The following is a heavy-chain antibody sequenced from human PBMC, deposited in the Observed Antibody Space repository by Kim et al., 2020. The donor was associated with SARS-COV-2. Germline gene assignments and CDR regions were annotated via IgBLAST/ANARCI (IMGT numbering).Heavy chain of an antibody. CDR1: GFTFSSYE. CDR3: ASLVVQEEYYGMDV. J-gene: IGHJ6*02. V-gene: IGHV3-48*03. D-gene: IGHD2-15*01. CDR2: INSGGSTT. Sequence: GGSLRLSCVASGFTFSSYEMNWVRQAPGKGLEWVSCINSGGSTTHYADFVKGRFTISRDNAQNSLYLQMNRLRAEDTAVYYCASLVVQEEYYGMDVWGQGTTVTVSS.